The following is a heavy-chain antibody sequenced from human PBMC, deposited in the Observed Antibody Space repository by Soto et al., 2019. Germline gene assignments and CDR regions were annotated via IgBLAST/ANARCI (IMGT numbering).Heavy chain of an antibody. CDR2: INPNSGGT. V-gene: IGHV1-2*04. CDR1: GYTFTGYY. CDR3: ARDFDPGIGYGMDV. J-gene: IGHJ6*02. D-gene: IGHD3-9*01. Sequence: GASVKVSCKASGYTFTGYYMHWVRQAPGQGLEWMGWINPNSGGTNYAQKFQGWVTMTRDTSISTAYMELSRLRSDDTAVYYCARDFDPGIGYGMDVWGQGTTVTVSS.